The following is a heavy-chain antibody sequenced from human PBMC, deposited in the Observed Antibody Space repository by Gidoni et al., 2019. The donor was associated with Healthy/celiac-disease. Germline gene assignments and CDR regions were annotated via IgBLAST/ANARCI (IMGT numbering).Heavy chain of an antibody. J-gene: IGHJ6*02. CDR3: ARGDCSGGSCYPAGYYGMDV. V-gene: IGHV1-2*06. D-gene: IGHD2-15*01. CDR1: GYTFTGCY. CDR2: INPNSGGT. Sequence: QVQLVQSGAEVKKPGASVKVSCKADGYTFTGCYMHWVRQAPGQGLEWMGRINPNSGGTNYAQKFQGRVTMTRDTSISTAYMELSRLRSDDTAVYYCARGDCSGGSCYPAGYYGMDVWGQGTTVTVSS.